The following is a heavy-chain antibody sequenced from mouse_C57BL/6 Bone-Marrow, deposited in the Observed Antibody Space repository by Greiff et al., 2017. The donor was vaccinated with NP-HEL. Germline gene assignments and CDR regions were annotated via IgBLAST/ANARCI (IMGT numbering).Heavy chain of an antibody. D-gene: IGHD2-4*01. J-gene: IGHJ1*03. V-gene: IGHV2-5*01. Sequence: VQLQQSGPGLVQPSPSLSMSCTASGFSFTTYGVHWVRQSPGKGLEWLGVIWRDGGNAYNAAFMSRLTIPTDNPKNQVCFKMNSLQADDTAIYCWAKTGDYDGVWYFDVWGTGTTVTVSS. CDR3: AKTGDYDGVWYFDV. CDR1: GFSFTTYG. CDR2: IWRDGGN.